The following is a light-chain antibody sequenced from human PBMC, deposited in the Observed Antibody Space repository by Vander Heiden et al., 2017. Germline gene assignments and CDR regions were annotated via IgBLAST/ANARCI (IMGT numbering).Light chain of an antibody. CDR2: SNN. Sequence: QSLLPPPPSPSGTPGRRVTISCSGSSSNIGSNTVNWYQQLPGTAPKLLIYSNNQRPSGVPDRFSGSKSGTSASLAISGLQSEDEADYYCAAWDDSLNGVVFGGGTKLTVL. J-gene: IGLJ2*01. V-gene: IGLV1-44*01. CDR3: AAWDDSLNGVV. CDR1: SSNIGSNT.